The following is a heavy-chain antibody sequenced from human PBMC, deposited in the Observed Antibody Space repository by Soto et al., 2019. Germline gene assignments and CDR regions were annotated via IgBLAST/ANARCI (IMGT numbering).Heavy chain of an antibody. CDR1: GFTVSRNY. CDR3: SRTSNTRRGLGN. J-gene: IGHJ4*02. V-gene: IGHV3-53*01. CDR2: IYSGGRT. D-gene: IGHD4-4*01. Sequence: EVQLVESGGGLIQPGGSLRLSCAASGFTVSRNYMSWVRQAPWKGLEWVSVIYSGGRTYYSDSVKGRFTISRDNSKHTLYLQMNSLRAEDTAVYYCSRTSNTRRGLGNWGQGTLVTVSS.